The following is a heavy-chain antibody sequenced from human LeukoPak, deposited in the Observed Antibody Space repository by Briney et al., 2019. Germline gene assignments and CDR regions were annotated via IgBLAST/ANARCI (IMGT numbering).Heavy chain of an antibody. Sequence: SVKVSCEASGGTFSSYAISWVRQAPGQGLEWMGRIIPIFGTANYAQKFQGRVTITTDESTSTAYMELSSLRSEDTAVYYCARDRTGTTSRRWFDPWGQGTLVTVSS. CDR1: GGTFSSYA. CDR2: IIPIFGTA. V-gene: IGHV1-69*05. J-gene: IGHJ5*02. CDR3: ARDRTGTTSRRWFDP. D-gene: IGHD1-1*01.